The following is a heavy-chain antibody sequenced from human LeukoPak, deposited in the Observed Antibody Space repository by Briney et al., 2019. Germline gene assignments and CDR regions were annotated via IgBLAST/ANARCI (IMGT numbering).Heavy chain of an antibody. Sequence: SETLSLTCSVSGGSMRSSDYYWAWIRQPPGKGLEWIGNVFYSGSAHYNPSLKSRVTISADKSKNQFSLALSSVTATDTGVYYCARHVDGYSFALPRYYFDFWGQGILVTVSS. CDR3: ARHVDGYSFALPRYYFDF. V-gene: IGHV4-39*01. CDR2: VFYSGSA. CDR1: GGSMRSSDYY. D-gene: IGHD5-18*01. J-gene: IGHJ4*02.